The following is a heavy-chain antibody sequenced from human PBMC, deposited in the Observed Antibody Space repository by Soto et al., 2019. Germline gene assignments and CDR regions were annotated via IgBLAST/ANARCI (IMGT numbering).Heavy chain of an antibody. D-gene: IGHD6-13*01. Sequence: SVKVSCKASECTFNSYAIAWVRQAPGQGLEWMGGIIPYYNTLNYAQKFQDRVTITADDSTNTVYMELSSLRSDDTAVYFCASGARRWSTYFFECGAQGNRVTVPQ. CDR1: ECTFNSYA. J-gene: IGHJ4*02. CDR3: ASGARRWSTYFFEC. CDR2: IIPYYNTL. V-gene: IGHV1-69*13.